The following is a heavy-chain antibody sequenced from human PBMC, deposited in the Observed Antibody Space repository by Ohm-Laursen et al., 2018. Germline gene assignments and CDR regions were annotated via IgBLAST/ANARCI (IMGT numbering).Heavy chain of an antibody. CDR2: ISYDGSNK. CDR1: GFTFSSYG. Sequence: SLRLSCTASGFTFSSYGMHWVRQAPGKGLEWVAVISYDGSNKYYADSVKGRFTIPRDNAKNSLYLQMNSLRAEDTALYYCAKDISGDRRRGAFDIWGQGTMVTVSS. CDR3: AKDISGDRRRGAFDI. D-gene: IGHD7-27*01. V-gene: IGHV3-30*18. J-gene: IGHJ3*02.